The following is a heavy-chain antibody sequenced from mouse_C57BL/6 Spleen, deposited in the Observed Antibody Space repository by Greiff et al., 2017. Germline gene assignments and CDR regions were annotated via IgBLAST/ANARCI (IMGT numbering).Heavy chain of an antibody. D-gene: IGHD2-4*01. CDR2: IDPSDSET. CDR3: ARFYDYDGAWFAY. CDR1: GYTFTSYW. V-gene: IGHV1-52*01. Sequence: QVQLQQPGAELVMPGSSVKLSCKASGYTFTSYWMHWVKQRPIQGLEWIGNIDPSDSETHYNQKFKDKATLTVDKSSSTAYMQLSSLTSEDSAVYYCARFYDYDGAWFAYWGQGTLVTVSA. J-gene: IGHJ3*01.